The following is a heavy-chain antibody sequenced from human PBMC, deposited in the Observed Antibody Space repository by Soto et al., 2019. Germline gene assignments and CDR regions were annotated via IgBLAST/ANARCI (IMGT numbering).Heavy chain of an antibody. V-gene: IGHV4-61*01. CDR1: GGSVSSGSYY. D-gene: IGHD1-1*01. CDR3: ARDGAWMEVGGDV. Sequence: SETLSLTCAVSGGSVSSGSYYWSWIRQPPGKGLEWIGYIQNSGSTNYNPSLKSRVTILVDTSKNQFSLNLRSVSAADTAVYYCARDGAWMEVGGDVWGQGTTVTVSS. CDR2: IQNSGST. J-gene: IGHJ6*02.